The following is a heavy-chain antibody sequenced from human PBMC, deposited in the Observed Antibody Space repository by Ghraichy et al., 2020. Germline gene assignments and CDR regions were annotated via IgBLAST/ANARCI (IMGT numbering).Heavy chain of an antibody. D-gene: IGHD6-13*01. CDR3: ARDIKSSSWSYYYYAMDV. CDR1: GFTFITYS. Sequence: GESLNITCAASGFTFITYSMHWVRPAPGTGLEWVAIISHDGNFKYYADSVKGRFTISRENPKNTLYLQMNSLRAEDTAVYYCARDIKSSSWSYYYYAMDVWGQGTTVTVSS. V-gene: IGHV3-30-3*01. J-gene: IGHJ6*02. CDR2: ISHDGNFK.